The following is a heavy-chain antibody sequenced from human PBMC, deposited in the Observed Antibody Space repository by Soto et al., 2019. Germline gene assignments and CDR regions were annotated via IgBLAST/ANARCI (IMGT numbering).Heavy chain of an antibody. CDR3: ARETSSAFWSGPQTMAV. Sequence: QVQLVESGGGVVQPGTSLRLSCAPSGFTFSSYVMHWVRQAPGKGLEWVAVVHYDGTKKYYADSVRGRFTISRDNSENSLYLQMNSLRPDDTAVYFCARETSSAFWSGPQTMAVWGQGTTVTVSS. V-gene: IGHV3-33*01. CDR2: VHYDGTKK. J-gene: IGHJ6*02. CDR1: GFTFSSYV. D-gene: IGHD3-3*01.